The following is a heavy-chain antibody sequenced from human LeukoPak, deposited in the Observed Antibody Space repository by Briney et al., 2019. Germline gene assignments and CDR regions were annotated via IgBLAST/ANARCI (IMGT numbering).Heavy chain of an antibody. CDR2: IYYSGST. CDR1: GGSISSYY. J-gene: IGHJ4*02. CDR3: ARDRAVTTNFDY. V-gene: IGHV4-59*01. D-gene: IGHD4-17*01. Sequence: PSETLSLTCTVSGGSISSYYWSGLRQPPGKGLEWIGYIYYSGSTNYNPSLKSRVTISVDTSKNQFSPKLSSVTAADTAVYYCARDRAVTTNFDYWSQGTLVTVSS.